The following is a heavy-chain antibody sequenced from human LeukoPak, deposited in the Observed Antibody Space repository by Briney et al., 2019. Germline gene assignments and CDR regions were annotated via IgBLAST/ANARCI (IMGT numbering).Heavy chain of an antibody. D-gene: IGHD6-13*01. V-gene: IGHV1-8*03. J-gene: IGHJ3*02. CDR1: GYTFTSYD. CDR3: ARVGQLVDAFDI. Sequence: ASVKVSCKASGYTFTSYDINWVRQATGQGLEWMGWMNPNSGNTGYAQKFQGRVTITRNTSIGTAYMELSSLRSEDTAVYYCARVGQLVDAFDIWGQGTMVTVSS. CDR2: MNPNSGNT.